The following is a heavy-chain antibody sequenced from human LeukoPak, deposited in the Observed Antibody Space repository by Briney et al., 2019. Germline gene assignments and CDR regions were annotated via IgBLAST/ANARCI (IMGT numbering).Heavy chain of an antibody. CDR3: ARWGAAGITWSFDY. CDR2: IYYSGSS. J-gene: IGHJ4*02. D-gene: IGHD3-10*01. CDR1: GGSISTYY. V-gene: IGHV4-59*13. Sequence: SETLSLTCTVSGGSISTYYWSWTRQPPGKGLEWTGYIYYSGSSNYNPSLKSRVTISVDSSHNQSALKLTSVTSAAPAVYYRARWGAAGITWSFDYCGQGTLVIVSS.